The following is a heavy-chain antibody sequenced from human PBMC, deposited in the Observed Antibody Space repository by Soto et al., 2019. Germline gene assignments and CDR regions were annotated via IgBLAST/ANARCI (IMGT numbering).Heavy chain of an antibody. J-gene: IGHJ4*02. Sequence: ASVKVSCKASGYTFTSYYMHWVRQAPGQGLEWMGIINPSGGSTSYAQKFQGRVTMTRDTSTSTVYMELSSLRSEDTAVYYCARESSGYSSRSAYYFDYWGQGTLVTVS. D-gene: IGHD6-13*01. CDR2: INPSGGST. CDR3: ARESSGYSSRSAYYFDY. V-gene: IGHV1-46*01. CDR1: GYTFTSYY.